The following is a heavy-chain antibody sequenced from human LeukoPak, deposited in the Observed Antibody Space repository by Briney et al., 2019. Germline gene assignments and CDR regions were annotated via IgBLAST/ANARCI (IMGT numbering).Heavy chain of an antibody. CDR2: IHSSGLT. V-gene: IGHV4-4*07. CDR3: ARVRNYWDYYDSLDAFDI. Sequence: SETLSLTCTVSGGSLTHYYWTWIRQPAGKELEWIGRIHSSGLTNYNPSFKSRVTMSVDTSKNQFSLKLSSVTAADTAVYYCARVRNYWDYYDSLDAFDIWGQGTMVTVSS. D-gene: IGHD3-22*01. CDR1: GGSLTHYY. J-gene: IGHJ3*02.